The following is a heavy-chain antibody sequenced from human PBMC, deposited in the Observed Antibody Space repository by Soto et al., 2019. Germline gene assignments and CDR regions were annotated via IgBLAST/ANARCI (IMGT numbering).Heavy chain of an antibody. J-gene: IGHJ5*02. V-gene: IGHV3-74*01. CDR1: GFNFNFFW. D-gene: IGHD5-12*01. CDR3: VRDSPTNLEDADTVASWFDP. CDR2: INGDGSIT. Sequence: EVLLVESGGGLVQPGGSLRLSCAASGFNFNFFWMHWVRQAPGKGLVWVSRINGDGSITNYADSVKGRFTISRDNAKNTLFLQIDSLRVEDTAVYYCVRDSPTNLEDADTVASWFDPWGQGTLVTVSS.